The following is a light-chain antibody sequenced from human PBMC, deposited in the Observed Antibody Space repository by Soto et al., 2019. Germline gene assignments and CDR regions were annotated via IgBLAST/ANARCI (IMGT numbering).Light chain of an antibody. J-gene: IGLJ1*01. CDR2: DVS. V-gene: IGLV2-11*01. Sequence: QSVLTQPRSVSGSPGQSVIISCTGTSSDVGAFNYVSWYQHHPGKAPKLMIYDVSKRPSGVPARFSGSESGNTASLTISGLQAEDEADYFCCSYAGTYTFVFGTGTKVAVL. CDR1: SSDVGAFNY. CDR3: CSYAGTYTFV.